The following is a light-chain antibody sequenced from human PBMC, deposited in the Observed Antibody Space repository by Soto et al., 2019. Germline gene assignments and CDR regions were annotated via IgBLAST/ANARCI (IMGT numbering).Light chain of an antibody. V-gene: IGLV2-14*01. CDR2: EVA. Sequence: QSVLTQPASVSGSPGQSITISCTGTSRDIGFYNYVSWYQQHPGKAPKLIIYEVAKRPSGVSSRFSGSKSGNTASLTISGLQAEDEADYHCSSYTSSNTFYVFGTGTKLTVL. CDR1: SRDIGFYNY. J-gene: IGLJ1*01. CDR3: SSYTSSNTFYV.